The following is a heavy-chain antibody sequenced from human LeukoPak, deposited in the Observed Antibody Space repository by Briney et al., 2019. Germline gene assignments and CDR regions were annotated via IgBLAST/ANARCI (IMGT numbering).Heavy chain of an antibody. J-gene: IGHJ6*03. CDR2: IIPIFGSA. CDR1: GYTFTGYY. V-gene: IGHV1-69*06. CDR3: ARDIGRPEGGYYYMDV. D-gene: IGHD1-26*01. Sequence: SVKVSCEASGYTFTGYYMHWVRQAPGQGLEWMGGIIPIFGSAIYAQTFQGRVTITADTSTSTAYMELTSLRSEDTAMYYCARDIGRPEGGYYYMDVWGKGTTVIVSS.